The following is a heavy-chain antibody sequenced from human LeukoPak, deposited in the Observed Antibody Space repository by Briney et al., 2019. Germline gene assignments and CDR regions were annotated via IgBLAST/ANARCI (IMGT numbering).Heavy chain of an antibody. V-gene: IGHV3-33*01. D-gene: IGHD6-19*01. J-gene: IGHJ4*02. CDR2: IWYDGSNK. Sequence: GGSLRLSCAASGFTFSSYGMHWVRQAPGKGLEWAAVIWYDGSNKCYADSVKGRFTISRDNSKNTLYLQMNSLRAEDTAVYYCARDTEGIAVAGTADYWGQGTLVTVSS. CDR1: GFTFSSYG. CDR3: ARDTEGIAVAGTADY.